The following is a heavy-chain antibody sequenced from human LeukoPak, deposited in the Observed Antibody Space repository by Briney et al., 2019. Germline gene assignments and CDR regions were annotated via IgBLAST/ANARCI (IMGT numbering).Heavy chain of an antibody. CDR1: GGSISYYY. CDR2: VYYSGTT. V-gene: IGHV4-59*01. D-gene: IGHD4/OR15-4a*01. CDR3: AREDPQTRVPEGMDV. J-gene: IGHJ6*02. Sequence: TSETLSLTCTVSGGSISYYYWSWIRQSPGKGLEWIGYVYYSGTTNYNPSLKSRVTISVDTSKNQFSLQLRSVTAADTAVYYCAREDPQTRVPEGMDVWGQGTRVTVSS.